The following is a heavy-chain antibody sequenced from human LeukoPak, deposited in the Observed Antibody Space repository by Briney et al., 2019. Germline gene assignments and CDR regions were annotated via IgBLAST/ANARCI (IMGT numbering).Heavy chain of an antibody. CDR2: IYSGGST. Sequence: GGSLRLSCAASGFTVSSNYMSWVRQAPGKGREWVSVIYSGGSTYYADSVKGRFTISRDNSKNTLYLQMNSLRAEDTAVYYCARVFGWGSGDYWGQGTLVTVSS. CDR1: GFTVSSNY. J-gene: IGHJ4*02. V-gene: IGHV3-53*01. CDR3: ARVFGWGSGDY. D-gene: IGHD2-21*01.